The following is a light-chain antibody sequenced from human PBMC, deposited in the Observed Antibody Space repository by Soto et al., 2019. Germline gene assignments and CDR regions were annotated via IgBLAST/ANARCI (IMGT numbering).Light chain of an antibody. CDR2: GNS. CDR1: SSNIGAGYD. J-gene: IGLJ1*01. V-gene: IGLV1-40*01. CDR3: QSYDSSLSGYV. Sequence: SALTQPPSASGSPGQSVTISCTGSSSNIGAGYDVHWYQQLPGTAPKLLIYGNSNRPSGVPDRFSGSKSGTSASLAITGLQAEDEADYYCQSYDSSLSGYVFGTGTKVTVL.